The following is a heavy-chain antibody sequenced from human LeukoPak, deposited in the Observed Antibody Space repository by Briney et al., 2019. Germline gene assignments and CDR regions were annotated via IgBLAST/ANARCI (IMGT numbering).Heavy chain of an antibody. CDR2: IKQDGSEA. J-gene: IGHJ4*02. V-gene: IGHV3-7*01. D-gene: IGHD4-17*01. Sequence: GGSLRLSCAASGFTFSNYWMTWVRQAPGKGLEWVANIKQDGSEAYYLDSVKGRFTISRDNAKTSLFLQMNSLRAEDTAVYYCAKDRLPSTTYGDGDNWGQGTLVTVSS. CDR1: GFTFSNYW. CDR3: AKDRLPSTTYGDGDN.